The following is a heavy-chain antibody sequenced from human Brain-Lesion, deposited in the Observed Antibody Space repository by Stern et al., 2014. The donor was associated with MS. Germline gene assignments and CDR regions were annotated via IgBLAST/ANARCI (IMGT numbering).Heavy chain of an antibody. CDR3: GRAGLDDTFDV. CDR2: IYYSGAT. Sequence: QLVESGPGLVKPSETLSLTCSISGGSVSSNRYYWGWIRQPPGKGLEWIGIIYYSGATFYNPSLKSRSPIPMDPSKTQFPLSLSSVTAADTAVYYCGRAGLDDTFDVWGQGTMVTVSS. J-gene: IGHJ3*01. D-gene: IGHD3/OR15-3a*01. V-gene: IGHV4-39*01. CDR1: GGSVSSNRYY.